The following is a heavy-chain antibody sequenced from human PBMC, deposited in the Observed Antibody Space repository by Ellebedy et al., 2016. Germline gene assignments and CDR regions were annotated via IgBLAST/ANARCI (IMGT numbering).Heavy chain of an antibody. CDR1: GASFRGYY. Sequence: SETLSLTCAVYGASFRGYYWSWIRQPTGEGLEWIGEINHSGSFNYNPSLKSRVTISVDTSKNQFSVNLSSVTAADTAVYYCAIGLFDHRMAFDIWGQGTMVTVSS. CDR3: AIGLFDHRMAFDI. CDR2: INHSGSF. D-gene: IGHD2-21*01. J-gene: IGHJ3*02. V-gene: IGHV4-34*01.